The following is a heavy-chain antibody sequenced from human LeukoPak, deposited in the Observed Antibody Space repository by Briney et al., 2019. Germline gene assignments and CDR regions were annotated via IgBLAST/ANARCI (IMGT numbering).Heavy chain of an antibody. CDR1: GATCSSYA. CDR2: IIPIFGTA. J-gene: IGHJ4*02. D-gene: IGHD3-10*01. V-gene: IGHV1-69*06. CDR3: ARDGEGGYYGSGSYPFDY. Sequence: GASVKVSCKASGATCSSYAISWVRQAPGQGLEWMGGIIPIFGTANYAQKFQGRVTITADKSTSTAYMELSSLRSEDTAVYYCARDGEGGYYGSGSYPFDYWGQGTLVTVSS.